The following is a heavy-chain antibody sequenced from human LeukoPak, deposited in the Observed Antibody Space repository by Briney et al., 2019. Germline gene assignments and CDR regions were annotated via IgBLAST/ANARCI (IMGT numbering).Heavy chain of an antibody. Sequence: ASVKVSCKTSGYNFNRYTITWVRQAPGQGLEWMGWVSTSNGATNYAEKFQDRVTMTTETVTKTAYMELRRLQSGDTAMYFCARVSDTSMVTPGFDSWGQGTLVTVSS. CDR3: ARVSDTSMVTPGFDS. J-gene: IGHJ4*02. D-gene: IGHD5-18*01. V-gene: IGHV1-18*01. CDR1: GYNFNRYT. CDR2: VSTSNGAT.